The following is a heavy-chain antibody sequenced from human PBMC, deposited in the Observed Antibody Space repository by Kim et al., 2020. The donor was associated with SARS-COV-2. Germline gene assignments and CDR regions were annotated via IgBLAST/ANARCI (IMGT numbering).Heavy chain of an antibody. CDR3: ATSIVVVPAAIPRIYYYYGMDV. V-gene: IGHV1-24*01. D-gene: IGHD2-2*02. CDR2: FDPEDGET. Sequence: ASVKVSCKVSGYTLTELSMNWVRQAPGKGLEWMGGFDPEDGETIYAQKFQGRVTMTEDTSTDTAYMELSSLRSEDTAVYYCATSIVVVPAAIPRIYYYYGMDVWGQGTTVTVSS. J-gene: IGHJ6*02. CDR1: GYTLTELS.